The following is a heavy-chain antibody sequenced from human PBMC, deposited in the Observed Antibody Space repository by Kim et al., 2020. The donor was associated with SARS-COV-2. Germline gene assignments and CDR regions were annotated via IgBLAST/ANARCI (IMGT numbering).Heavy chain of an antibody. CDR3: ARRQFTSGWYYFDY. J-gene: IGHJ4*02. Sequence: YADSVKGRFTISRDNAKNTLYLQMNSLRVEDTAVYYCARRQFTSGWYYFDYWGQGTLVTVSS. D-gene: IGHD6-19*01. V-gene: IGHV3-74*01.